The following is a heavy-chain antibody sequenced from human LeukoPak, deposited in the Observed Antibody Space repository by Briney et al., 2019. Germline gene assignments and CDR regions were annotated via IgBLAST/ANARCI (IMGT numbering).Heavy chain of an antibody. J-gene: IGHJ4*02. V-gene: IGHV3-7*01. CDR3: ARADSSGYYYPNYFDY. CDR2: IKQDGSEK. CDR1: GFIFSNYW. Sequence: PGGSLRLSCATSGFIFSNYWMSWVRQAPGKGLEWVANIKQDGSEKYYVDSVKGRFTISRDNAKNSLYLQMNSLRAEDTAVYYCARADSSGYYYPNYFDYWGQGTLVTVSS. D-gene: IGHD3-22*01.